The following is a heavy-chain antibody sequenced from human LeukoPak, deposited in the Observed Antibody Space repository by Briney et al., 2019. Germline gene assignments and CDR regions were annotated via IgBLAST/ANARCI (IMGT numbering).Heavy chain of an antibody. D-gene: IGHD1-26*01. CDR3: ARVGVGKGSYSWDAFDI. Sequence: SETLSLTCTVSGGSISSYYWSWVRQPPGKGLEWIGYIYYSGSTNYNPSLKSRVTISVDTSKNQFSLKLSSVTAADTAVYYCARVGVGKGSYSWDAFDIWGQGTMVTVSS. CDR1: GGSISSYY. J-gene: IGHJ3*02. CDR2: IYYSGST. V-gene: IGHV4-59*01.